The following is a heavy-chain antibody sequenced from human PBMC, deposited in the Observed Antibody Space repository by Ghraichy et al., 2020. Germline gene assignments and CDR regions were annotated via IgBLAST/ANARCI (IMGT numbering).Heavy chain of an antibody. D-gene: IGHD6-19*01. Sequence: GESLNISCAASGFTFSSYAMSWVRQAPGKGLEWVSAISGSGGSTYYADSVKGRFTISRDNSKNTLYLQMNSLRAEDTAVYYCAKGIAVAGTYFDYWGQGTLVTVSS. CDR3: AKGIAVAGTYFDY. J-gene: IGHJ4*02. CDR2: ISGSGGST. CDR1: GFTFSSYA. V-gene: IGHV3-23*01.